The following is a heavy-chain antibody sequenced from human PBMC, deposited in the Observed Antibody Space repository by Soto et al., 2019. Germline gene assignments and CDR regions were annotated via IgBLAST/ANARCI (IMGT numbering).Heavy chain of an antibody. D-gene: IGHD1-26*01. CDR2: IYYSGTT. V-gene: IGHV4-28*01. CDR1: CYSISSTNW. J-gene: IGHJ4*02. CDR3: ARREIQGPIDY. Sequence: QVQLQESGPGLVKPSDTLSLTCAVSCYSISSTNWWGWIRQPPGKGLEWIGYIYYSGTTDYNPSLKSRVTMSVDTSKNQFSLKLTSVTAVDTAVYYCARREIQGPIDYWGQGTLVTVSS.